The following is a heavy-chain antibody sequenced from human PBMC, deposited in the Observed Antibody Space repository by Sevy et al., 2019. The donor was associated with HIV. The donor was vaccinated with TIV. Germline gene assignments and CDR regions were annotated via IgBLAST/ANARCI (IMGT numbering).Heavy chain of an antibody. V-gene: IGHV3-33*01. J-gene: IGHJ4*02. CDR2: IWFDESNT. Sequence: GGSLRLSCAASGFTFSTYGMHWVRQAPGKGLEWVAVIWFDESNTYYADSVKGRFTISRDIAKNTLHLQMNSLRAEDTAVYYCARDLEFYDYVDYGPAFMPDYWGQGTLVTVSS. CDR1: GFTFSTYG. D-gene: IGHD3-16*01. CDR3: ARDLEFYDYVDYGPAFMPDY.